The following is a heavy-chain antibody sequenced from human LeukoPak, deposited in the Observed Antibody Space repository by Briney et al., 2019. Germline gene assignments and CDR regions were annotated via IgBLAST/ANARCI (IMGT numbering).Heavy chain of an antibody. V-gene: IGHV1-18*01. J-gene: IGHJ3*02. CDR3: TRGGIAMAGTCAFDI. CDR2: ISVYSGNT. Sequence: ASVKVSCKASGYTFTEYGISWLGQAPGQGLEGMGWISVYSGNTDYAQKLQGRLTMTIDTSTSTAYVELRSQRSDDTAVYYCTRGGIAMAGTCAFDIWGQGTMVTVSS. D-gene: IGHD6-19*01. CDR1: GYTFTEYG.